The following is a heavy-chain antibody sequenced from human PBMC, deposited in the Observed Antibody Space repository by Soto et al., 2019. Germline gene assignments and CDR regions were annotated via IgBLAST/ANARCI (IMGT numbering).Heavy chain of an antibody. CDR3: ARLAGSGSYYYYYYMDV. V-gene: IGHV4-34*01. J-gene: IGHJ6*03. CDR1: GGSFSGYY. Sequence: SSETLSLTCAVYGGSFSGYYWSWIRQPPGKGLEWIGEINHSGSTNYNPSLKSRVTISVDTSKNQFSLKLSSVTAADTAVYYCARLAGSGSYYYYYYMDVWGKGTTVTVSS. CDR2: INHSGST. D-gene: IGHD3-10*01.